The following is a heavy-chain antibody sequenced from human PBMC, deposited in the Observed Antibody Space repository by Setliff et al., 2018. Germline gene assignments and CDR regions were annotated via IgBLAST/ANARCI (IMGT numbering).Heavy chain of an antibody. D-gene: IGHD3-10*01. Sequence: GGSLRLSCGASGFTFSKYWMYWVRQVPGKGLVWVSRINGDGTITNYADSVKGRFTISGDTSKNALYLQMNSLRAEDTAVYYCRLWFGELSRDYWGPGTLVTVSS. V-gene: IGHV3-74*01. CDR2: INGDGTIT. CDR1: GFTFSKYW. CDR3: RLWFGELSRDY. J-gene: IGHJ4*02.